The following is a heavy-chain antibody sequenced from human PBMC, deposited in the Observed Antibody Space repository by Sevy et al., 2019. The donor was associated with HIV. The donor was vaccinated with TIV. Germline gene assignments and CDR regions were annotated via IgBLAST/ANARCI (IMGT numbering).Heavy chain of an antibody. Sequence: GGSLRLSCAASGFTFSSYSMNWVRQAPGKGLEWVSYISSSSSTIYYTDSVKGRFTISRDNAKNSLYLQMNSLRDEDTPGYYCARVQRYFDWLLEIKSIDFWGQGTLVTVSS. CDR3: ARVQRYFDWLLEIKSIDF. D-gene: IGHD3-9*01. V-gene: IGHV3-48*02. J-gene: IGHJ4*02. CDR1: GFTFSSYS. CDR2: ISSSSSTI.